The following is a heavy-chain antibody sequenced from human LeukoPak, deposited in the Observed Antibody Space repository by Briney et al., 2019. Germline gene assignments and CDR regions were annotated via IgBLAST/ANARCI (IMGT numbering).Heavy chain of an antibody. CDR2: ISGSGGST. J-gene: IGHJ4*02. Sequence: GGSLRLSRAASGFTFSRYAMSWVRQAPGKGLEWVSAISGSGGSTYYADSVKGRFTISRDNSKNTLYLQMISLRPEDTGVYYCANEAGSGAYSGSYSFDYWGQGTLVTVSS. V-gene: IGHV3-23*01. D-gene: IGHD1-26*01. CDR3: ANEAGSGAYSGSYSFDY. CDR1: GFTFSRYA.